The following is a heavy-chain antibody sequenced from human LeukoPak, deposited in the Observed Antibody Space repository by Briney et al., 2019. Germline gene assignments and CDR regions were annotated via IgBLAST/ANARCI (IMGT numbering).Heavy chain of an antibody. V-gene: IGHV4-4*09. J-gene: IGHJ4*02. CDR3: ARLSTYYDFWSPLDY. CDR2: IYTSGST. D-gene: IGHD3-3*01. CDR1: GGSISSYY. Sequence: SETLSLTCTVSGGSISSYYWSWIRQPPGKGLEWIGYIYTSGSTNYNPSLKSRVTISVDTSKDQFSLRLNSVTAADTAVYYCARLSTYYDFWSPLDYWGQGTLVTVSS.